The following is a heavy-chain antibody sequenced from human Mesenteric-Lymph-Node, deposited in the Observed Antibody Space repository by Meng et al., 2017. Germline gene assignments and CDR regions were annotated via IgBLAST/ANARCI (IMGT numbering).Heavy chain of an antibody. D-gene: IGHD3-16*01. CDR2: LHYSESA. CDR1: GVSITSYY. J-gene: IGHJ4*02. Sequence: SETLSLTCTVSGVSITSYYWGWVRQPPGKGLEWMGHLHYSESAKYNPSLKSRVAMSLDKSKNQLSLKLSSVTAADTAVYYCARLQGDGFFGYWGQGTLVTVAS. V-gene: IGHV4-59*13. CDR3: ARLQGDGFFGY.